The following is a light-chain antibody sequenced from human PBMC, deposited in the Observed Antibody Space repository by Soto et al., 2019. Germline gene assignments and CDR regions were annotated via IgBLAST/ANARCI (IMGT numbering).Light chain of an antibody. CDR2: GAS. J-gene: IGKJ3*01. CDR3: QQYGDSPFT. V-gene: IGKV3-20*01. Sequence: EIVLTQSPGTLSLSPGERATLSCRASQSVSSNYLAWYRQKPGQAPRLLIYGASSRASGIPDRFSGSGSGTDFPLTISRLEPEDFVVYYCQQYGDSPFTFGPGTKVDIK. CDR1: QSVSSNY.